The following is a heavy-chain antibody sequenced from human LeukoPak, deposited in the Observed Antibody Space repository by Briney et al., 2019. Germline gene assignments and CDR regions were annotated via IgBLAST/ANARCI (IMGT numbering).Heavy chain of an antibody. J-gene: IGHJ6*02. Sequence: PGGSLRLSCAASGFTFSTYWMHWVRQVPGKGLVWVSRIKSDGIGTSYADSVKGRFTISRDNSKNTLYLQMNSLRAEDTAVYYCAKVLAPSIAARFYYYGMDVWGQGTTVTVSS. CDR1: GFTFSTYW. D-gene: IGHD6-6*01. V-gene: IGHV3-74*01. CDR3: AKVLAPSIAARFYYYGMDV. CDR2: IKSDGIGT.